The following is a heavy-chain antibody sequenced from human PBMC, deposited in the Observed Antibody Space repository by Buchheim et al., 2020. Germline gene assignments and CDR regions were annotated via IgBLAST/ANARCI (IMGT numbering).Heavy chain of an antibody. J-gene: IGHJ5*02. V-gene: IGHV3-30*03. CDR1: GFTFSSYG. D-gene: IGHD4-17*01. CDR2: ISYDGSNK. Sequence: QVQLVESGGGVVQPGRSLRLSCAASGFTFSSYGMHWVRQAPGKGLEWVAVISYDGSNKYYADSVKGRFTISRDNSKNTLYLQMNSLRAEDTAVYYCASSTTVTTNWFDPWGQGTL. CDR3: ASSTTVTTNWFDP.